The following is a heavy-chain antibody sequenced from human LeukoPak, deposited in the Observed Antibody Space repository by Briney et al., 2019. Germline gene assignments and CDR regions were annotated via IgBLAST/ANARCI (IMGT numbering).Heavy chain of an antibody. CDR3: VKESTNPVGGTGRIYYFDN. CDR1: GFTFSNFA. D-gene: IGHD1-26*01. J-gene: IGHJ4*02. Sequence: GGSLRLSCAASGFTFSNFAMIWVRQAPGRGLEGVSSISHPGTTYYADIVKGRFSVSRDISKNTLAHQMNSLRAEDTAVYYCVKESTNPVGGTGRIYYFDNSGQGTLVTASS. V-gene: IGHV3-23*01. CDR2: ISHPGTT.